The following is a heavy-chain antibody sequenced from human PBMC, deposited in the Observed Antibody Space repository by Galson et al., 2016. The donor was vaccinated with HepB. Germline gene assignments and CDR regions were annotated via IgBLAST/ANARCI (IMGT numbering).Heavy chain of an antibody. Sequence: ETLSLTCTVSGGSISISSYYWAWIRQPPGKGLEWIGSIYYPENTYYNPSLKSRLTMSVDTSTNQFSLKLNSVTAADTALCYCARNGAWCVDLWGQGTLVTVSS. CDR2: IYYPENT. J-gene: IGHJ5*02. V-gene: IGHV4-39*07. D-gene: IGHD2-15*01. CDR3: ARNGAWCVDL. CDR1: GGSISISSYY.